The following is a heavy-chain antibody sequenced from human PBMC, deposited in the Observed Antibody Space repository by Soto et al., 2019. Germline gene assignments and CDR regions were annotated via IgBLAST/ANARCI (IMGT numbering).Heavy chain of an antibody. D-gene: IGHD5-18*01. CDR2: IYYSGST. CDR3: ARHSGYSYGYRLYYYGMDV. J-gene: IGHJ6*02. V-gene: IGHV4-39*01. Sequence: SETLSLTCTVSGGSIISSSYYWGWIRQPPGKGLEWIGSIYYSGSTYYNPSLKSRVTISVDTSKNQFSLKLSSVTAADTAVYYCARHSGYSYGYRLYYYGMDVWGQGTTVT. CDR1: GGSIISSSYY.